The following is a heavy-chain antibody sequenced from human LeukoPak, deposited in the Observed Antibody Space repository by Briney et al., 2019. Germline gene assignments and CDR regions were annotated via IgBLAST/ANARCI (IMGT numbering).Heavy chain of an antibody. CDR1: GYTFTGYY. Sequence: SVKVSCKASGYTFTGYYMHWVRQAPGQGLEWMGGIIPIFGTANYAQKFQGRVTITADESTSTAYMELSSLRSEDTAVYYCAREGRITMVRDYWYFDLWGRGTLVTVSS. CDR2: IIPIFGTA. D-gene: IGHD3-10*01. CDR3: AREGRITMVRDYWYFDL. J-gene: IGHJ2*01. V-gene: IGHV1-69*13.